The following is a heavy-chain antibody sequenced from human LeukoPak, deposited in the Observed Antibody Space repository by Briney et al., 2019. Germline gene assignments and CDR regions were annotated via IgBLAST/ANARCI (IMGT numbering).Heavy chain of an antibody. CDR1: GFTFSSYA. V-gene: IGHV3-30-3*01. CDR3: ARDSRFDSSGWYYFDY. D-gene: IGHD6-19*01. J-gene: IGHJ4*02. Sequence: GGSLRLSCAASGFTFSSYAMHWVRQAPGKGLEWVAVISYDGSNKYYVDSVKGRFTISRDNSKNTLYLQMNSLRAEDTAVYYCARDSRFDSSGWYYFDYWGQGTLVTVSS. CDR2: ISYDGSNK.